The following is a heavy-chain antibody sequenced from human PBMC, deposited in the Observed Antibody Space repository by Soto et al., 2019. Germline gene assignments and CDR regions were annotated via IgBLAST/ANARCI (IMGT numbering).Heavy chain of an antibody. CDR2: ISYDGSNK. V-gene: IGHV3-30*18. J-gene: IGHJ4*02. CDR3: AKDGCSGGSCPYYFDY. CDR1: GFTFSSYG. Sequence: QVQLVESGGGVVQPGRSLRLSCAASGFTFSSYGMHWVRQAPGKGLEWVAVISYDGSNKYYADSVKGRFTISRDNSKNTLYLQMNSLRAEDTAVYYCAKDGCSGGSCPYYFDYWGQGTLGTVSS. D-gene: IGHD2-15*01.